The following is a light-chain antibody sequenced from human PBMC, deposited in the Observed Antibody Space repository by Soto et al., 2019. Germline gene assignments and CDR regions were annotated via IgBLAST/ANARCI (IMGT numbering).Light chain of an antibody. Sequence: EIVLTQFPATLSLFPGETATLSCRASQTVDTYLAWYQQKPGQAPRLLISDASNRATGVPTRFSGSGSGTDFTLTISSLEPEDFAVYFCQQRNNWPRITFGQGTRLEIK. J-gene: IGKJ5*01. CDR1: QTVDTY. CDR2: DAS. V-gene: IGKV3-11*01. CDR3: QQRNNWPRIT.